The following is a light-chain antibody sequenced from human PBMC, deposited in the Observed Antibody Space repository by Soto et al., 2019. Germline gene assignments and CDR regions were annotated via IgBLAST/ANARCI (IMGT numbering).Light chain of an antibody. CDR3: QQYNNWPPYP. Sequence: EIVMTQSPATLSVSPGERATLSCRASQSVSSNLAWYQQKPGQAPRLLIYGASTRATGIPARFSGSGSGTDFTLTISSLQSEDFAVYYCQQYNNWPPYPFGQAPKLEIK. CDR2: GAS. J-gene: IGKJ2*01. CDR1: QSVSSN. V-gene: IGKV3-15*01.